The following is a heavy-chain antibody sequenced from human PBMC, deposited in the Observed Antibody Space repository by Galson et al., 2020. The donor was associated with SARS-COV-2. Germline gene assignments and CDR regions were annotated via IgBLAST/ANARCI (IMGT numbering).Heavy chain of an antibody. CDR1: GVSITSGIYS. Sequence: SETLSLTCTVSGVSITSGIYSWSWIRQPPGKGLEWIGYIYYSGGTSHNPSPKSRVTISADTPKNQFSLNLTSVTAADTAFYYCARVSSPYHYDTGGAFDVWGQGTMVTVSS. D-gene: IGHD3-22*01. V-gene: IGHV4-30-4*07. CDR3: ARVSSPYHYDTGGAFDV. J-gene: IGHJ3*01. CDR2: IYYSGGT.